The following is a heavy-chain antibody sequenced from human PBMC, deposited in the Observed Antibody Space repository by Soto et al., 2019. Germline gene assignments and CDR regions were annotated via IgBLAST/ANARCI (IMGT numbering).Heavy chain of an antibody. CDR1: GYTFTSYG. V-gene: IGHV1-18*01. J-gene: IGHJ6*02. D-gene: IGHD3-10*01. CDR3: AAPRGSGSRDLYYSYYGMDG. Sequence: QVQLVQSGAEVKKPGASVKVSCKASGYTFTSYGISWVRQAPGQGLEWMGWISAYNGNTNYAQKLQGRVTMTTDTSTSTAYMELRSLRSDDTAVYYCAAPRGSGSRDLYYSYYGMDGWGQGTTVTVAS. CDR2: ISAYNGNT.